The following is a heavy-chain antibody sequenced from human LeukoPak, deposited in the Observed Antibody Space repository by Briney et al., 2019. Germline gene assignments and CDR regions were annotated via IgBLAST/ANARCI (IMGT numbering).Heavy chain of an antibody. CDR2: ISFDGKSK. CDR1: GFTFSSYG. Sequence: GGSLRLSCAASGFTFSSYGMHWVRQAPGQGLEWVAVISFDGKSKYFADSVRGRFIISRDNSKNTLYLQMNSLRVEDTAVYYCARDWGSAEHWGQGTLVTVSS. J-gene: IGHJ1*01. D-gene: IGHD3-16*01. V-gene: IGHV3-30*03. CDR3: ARDWGSAEH.